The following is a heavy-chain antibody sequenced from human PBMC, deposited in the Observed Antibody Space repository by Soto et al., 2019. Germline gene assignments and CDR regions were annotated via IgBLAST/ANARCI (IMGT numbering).Heavy chain of an antibody. V-gene: IGHV3-23*01. Sequence: EVQLLESGGDLVQPGGSLRLSCAASGFTFGIYAMTWVRQAPGKGLEWVSTISATGCSTFYADSVKGRFTISRDNSKNTLYLQMNSLRAEDTAIYYCAKDLSSYYYFDFWGQGTLVTVSS. J-gene: IGHJ4*02. CDR2: ISATGCST. CDR1: GFTFGIYA. CDR3: AKDLSSYYYFDF. D-gene: IGHD2-15*01.